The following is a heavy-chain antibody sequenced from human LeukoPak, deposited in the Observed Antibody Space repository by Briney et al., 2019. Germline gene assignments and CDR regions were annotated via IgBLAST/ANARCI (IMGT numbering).Heavy chain of an antibody. CDR3: AKAFGWELTDSVDY. CDR1: GFTFSSYG. V-gene: IGHV3-30*18. CDR2: ISYDGSNK. D-gene: IGHD1-26*01. J-gene: IGHJ4*02. Sequence: GGSLRLSCAASGFTFSSYGIHWVRQAPGKGLEWVAVISYDGSNKYYADSVKGRFTISRDNSKNTLYLQMNSLRPEDTAMYYCAKAFGWELTDSVDYWGQGTLVTVSS.